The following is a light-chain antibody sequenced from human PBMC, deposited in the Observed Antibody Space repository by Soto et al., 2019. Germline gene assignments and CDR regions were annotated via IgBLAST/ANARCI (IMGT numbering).Light chain of an antibody. V-gene: IGKV1-8*01. Sequence: AIRMTQSPSSLSASTGDRVTITCRASQGISSYLAWYQQKPGKAPKLLIYAASTLQSGVPSRFSGSGSGTDFTLTISCLQSEDIATYYCQQYYRYPRTFGQVTKVEIK. J-gene: IGKJ1*01. CDR1: QGISSY. CDR3: QQYYRYPRT. CDR2: AAS.